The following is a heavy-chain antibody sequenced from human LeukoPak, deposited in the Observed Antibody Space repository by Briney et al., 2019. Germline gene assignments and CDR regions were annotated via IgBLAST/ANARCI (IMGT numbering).Heavy chain of an antibody. CDR2: LYSDGTT. D-gene: IGHD3-22*01. CDR3: ARLYDRSAYGAFDI. V-gene: IGHV3-66*02. Sequence: QAGGSLRLSCAASGFTVSSNYVGWVRQAPGKGLEWVSVLYSDGTTYYPDSVKGRFTISRDNSQNTLYLQLDSLRAEDTAVYYCARLYDRSAYGAFDIWGQGTMVTVSS. J-gene: IGHJ3*02. CDR1: GFTVSSNY.